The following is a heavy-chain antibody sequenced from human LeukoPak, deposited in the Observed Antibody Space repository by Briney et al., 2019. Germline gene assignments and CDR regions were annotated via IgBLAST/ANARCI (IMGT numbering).Heavy chain of an antibody. CDR2: IIPIFGTA. D-gene: IGHD3-10*01. J-gene: IGHJ6*03. V-gene: IGHV1-69*05. CDR1: GGTFSSYA. CDR3: ARGVLYGSGSYHYYYMDV. Sequence: GASVKVSCKASGGTFSSYAISWVRQAPGQGLEWMGGIIPIFGTANYAQKFQGRVTITTDESTSTAYMELSSLRSEDTAVYYCARGVLYGSGSYHYYYMDVWGKGTTVTVSS.